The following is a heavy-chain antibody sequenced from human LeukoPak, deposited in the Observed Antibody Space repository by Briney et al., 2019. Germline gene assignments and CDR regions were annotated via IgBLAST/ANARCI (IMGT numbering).Heavy chain of an antibody. CDR3: ARDWSYDISTVYYVGYFDY. J-gene: IGHJ4*02. V-gene: IGHV3-30*04. CDR2: ISYDGSNK. CDR1: GFTLSSYA. D-gene: IGHD3-9*01. Sequence: PGGSLRLSCAASGFTLSSYAMHWVRQAPGKGLEWVAVISYDGSNKYYADSVKGRFTISRDNSKNTLFLQMNSLRAEDTAVSYCARDWSYDISTVYYVGYFDYWGQGTLVTVSS.